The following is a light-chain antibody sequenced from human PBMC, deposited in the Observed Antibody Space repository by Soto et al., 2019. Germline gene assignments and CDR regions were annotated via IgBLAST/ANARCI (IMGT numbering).Light chain of an antibody. J-gene: IGKJ5*01. CDR2: AAS. CDR1: QSISSY. CDR3: QQSYSTPIT. Sequence: DFQMKHSVSSVSASVSERVTINVWASQSISSYLNWYQQKPGKAPKLLIYAASSLQSGVPSRFSGSGSGTDFTLTISSLQPEDFATYYCQQSYSTPITFGQGTRLEI. V-gene: IGKV1-39*01.